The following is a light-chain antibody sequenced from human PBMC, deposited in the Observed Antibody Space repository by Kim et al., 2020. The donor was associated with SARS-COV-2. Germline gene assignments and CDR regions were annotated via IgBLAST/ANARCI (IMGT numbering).Light chain of an antibody. V-gene: IGLV1-44*01. CDR2: TDD. CDR1: SSNIGSNT. J-gene: IGLJ3*02. Sequence: QSVLTQPPSASGTPGQRVTISCSGSSSNIGSNTVNWYQQFPGTAPKLLIDTDDRRPSGVSDRVSCSKSGTPASLAISGLQSEDEADYYCATWDDSLDVWMFGGGTQLTVL. CDR3: ATWDDSLDVWM.